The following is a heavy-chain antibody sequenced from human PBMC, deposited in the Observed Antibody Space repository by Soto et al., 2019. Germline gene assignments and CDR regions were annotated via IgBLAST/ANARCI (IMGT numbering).Heavy chain of an antibody. CDR2: MNPNSGNT. J-gene: IGHJ6*02. Sequence: ASVKVSCKASGYTFTSYDINWVRQATGQGLEWMGWMNPNSGNTGYAQKFQGRVTMTRNTSISTAYMELSSLRSEDTAVYYCASERVLVVVAATPNYYYYGMDVWG. CDR3: ASERVLVVVAATPNYYYYGMDV. D-gene: IGHD2-15*01. CDR1: GYTFTSYD. V-gene: IGHV1-8*01.